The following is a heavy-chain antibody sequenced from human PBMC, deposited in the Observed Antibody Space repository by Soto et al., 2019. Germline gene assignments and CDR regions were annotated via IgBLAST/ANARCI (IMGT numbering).Heavy chain of an antibody. J-gene: IGHJ3*02. CDR2: ISGSAGST. V-gene: IGHV3-23*01. CDR1: GFTFRSYA. Sequence: GGSLRLSCAASGFTFRSYAMNWVRQAPGRGLEWVSAISGSAGSTYYADSVKGRFTISRDTSKNTLYLQMNSLRAEDTAVYYCAKVKSWSPARVLVIWGQGTMVTVS. CDR3: AKVKSWSPARVLVI.